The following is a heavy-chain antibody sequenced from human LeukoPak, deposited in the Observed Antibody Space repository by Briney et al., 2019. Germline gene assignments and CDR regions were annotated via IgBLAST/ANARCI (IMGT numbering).Heavy chain of an antibody. Sequence: GGSLRLSCAASGFTLSDYFMSWIRQAPGKGLEWVSYISSSDTTTYYADSVKGRFTISRDNAQNSLYLQMNSLRAEDTAVYYCAREGSWFDSSGPGHWYFALWGRGTLVTVSS. V-gene: IGHV3-11*01. J-gene: IGHJ2*01. D-gene: IGHD3-22*01. CDR1: GFTLSDYF. CDR3: AREGSWFDSSGPGHWYFAL. CDR2: ISSSDTTT.